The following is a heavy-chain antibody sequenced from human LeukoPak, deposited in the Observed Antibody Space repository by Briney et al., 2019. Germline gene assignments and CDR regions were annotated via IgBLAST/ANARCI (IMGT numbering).Heavy chain of an antibody. V-gene: IGHV3-21*01. CDR3: ARDTALGYYYGMDV. J-gene: IGHJ6*02. CDR2: ISSSSSYI. CDR1: GLTFSSYS. Sequence: GGSLRLSCAASGLTFSSYSMNWVHQAPGKGLEWVSSISSSSSYIYYADSVKGRFTISRDNAKNSLYLQMNSLRAEDTAVYYCARDTALGYYYGMDVWGQGTTVTVSS. D-gene: IGHD3-16*02.